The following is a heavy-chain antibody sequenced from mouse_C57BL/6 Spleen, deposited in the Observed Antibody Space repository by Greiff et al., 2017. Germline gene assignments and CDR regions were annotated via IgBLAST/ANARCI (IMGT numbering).Heavy chain of an antibody. CDR3: ARRDGSSHWYFDV. CDR1: GYAFSSYW. D-gene: IGHD1-1*01. Sequence: QVQLQQSGAELVKPGASVKISCKASGYAFSSYWMNWVKQRPGKGLEWIGQIYPGDGDTNYNGKLKGKATLTADKSSSTAYMQLSSLTSEDSAVYFCARRDGSSHWYFDVWGTGTTVTVSS. V-gene: IGHV1-80*01. J-gene: IGHJ1*03. CDR2: IYPGDGDT.